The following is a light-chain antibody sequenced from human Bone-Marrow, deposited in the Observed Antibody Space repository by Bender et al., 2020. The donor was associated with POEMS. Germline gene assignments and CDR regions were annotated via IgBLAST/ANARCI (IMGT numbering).Light chain of an antibody. V-gene: IGLV1-47*01. J-gene: IGLJ2*01. CDR2: MNN. CDR1: NSNIGTNA. Sequence: QSVLTQPPSASGTPGQRVTISCSGSNSNIGTNAVNWYQQFPGTAPKLLIYMNNQRPSGVPDRFSGSKSGTSASLAISGLPSEDEADYYCAAWDDRLSGYVAFGGGTKLTVL. CDR3: AAWDDRLSGYVA.